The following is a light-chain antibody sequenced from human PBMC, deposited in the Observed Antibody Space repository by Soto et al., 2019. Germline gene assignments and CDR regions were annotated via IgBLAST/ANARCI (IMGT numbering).Light chain of an antibody. CDR1: QNINNW. CDR3: KHKWT. CDR2: DAS. J-gene: IGKJ1*01. Sequence: DIQMTHSPSTLSASIGDRVTITCRASQNINNWIAWYQQKPGKAPKFLIYDASTLESGVPSRFSGSGFGTEFSLTISSLQTDDFGSYYCKHKWTFGQGSKVDIX. V-gene: IGKV1-5*01.